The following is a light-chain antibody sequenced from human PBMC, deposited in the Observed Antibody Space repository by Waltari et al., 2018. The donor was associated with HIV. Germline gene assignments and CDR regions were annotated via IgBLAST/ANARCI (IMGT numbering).Light chain of an antibody. CDR1: SSSFGNNY. V-gene: IGLV1-51*01. Sequence: QSVLTQPPSVSAPPGQKVTISCSGSSSSFGNNYVSWYQPVPGTAPKLLIYDNNRRPSGLPDRFSGSKSGTSATLAITGLQTGDEADYYCGTWDNSLSAGFFGGGTKLTVL. J-gene: IGLJ2*01. CDR3: GTWDNSLSAGF. CDR2: DNN.